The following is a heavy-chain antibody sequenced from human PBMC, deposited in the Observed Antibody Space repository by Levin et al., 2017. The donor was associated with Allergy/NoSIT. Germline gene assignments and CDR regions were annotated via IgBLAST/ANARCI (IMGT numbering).Heavy chain of an antibody. V-gene: IGHV1-46*01. J-gene: IGHJ6*02. CDR3: ARGPYYDFWSGYSRGNDYGMDG. CDR2: INPSGGST. CDR1: GYTFTSYY. Sequence: ASVKVSCKASGYTFTSYYMHWVRQAPGQGLEWMGIINPSGGSTSYAQKFQGRVTMTRDTSTSTVYMELSSLRSEDTAVYYCARGPYYDFWSGYSRGNDYGMDGWGQGTTVTVSS. D-gene: IGHD3-3*01.